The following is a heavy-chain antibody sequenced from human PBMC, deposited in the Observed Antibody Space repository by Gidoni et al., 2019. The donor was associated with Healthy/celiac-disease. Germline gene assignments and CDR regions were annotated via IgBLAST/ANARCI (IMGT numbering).Heavy chain of an antibody. D-gene: IGHD2-15*01. V-gene: IGHV4-34*01. CDR2: ITHSGST. CDR3: ARGGKRRVVVVVDALDY. Sequence: ESPSGYYWRWIRQPPGKGLEWIGEITHSGSTNYNASLKSRGTISVDTSKNKFSLKRSSVTAADTAVYDCARGGKRRVVVVVDALDYWGQGTLVTVSS. CDR1: ESPSGYY. J-gene: IGHJ4*02.